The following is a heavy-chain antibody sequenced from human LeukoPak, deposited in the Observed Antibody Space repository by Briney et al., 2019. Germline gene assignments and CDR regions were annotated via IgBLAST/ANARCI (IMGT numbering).Heavy chain of an antibody. CDR2: ISSSSYI. J-gene: IGHJ6*02. CDR3: ARGSSPRAYYYYGMDV. Sequence: GGSLRLSCAASGFTFSSYSMNWVRQAPGKGLEWVSSISSSSYIYYADSVKGRFTISRDNAKNSLYLQMNSLRAEDTAVYYCARGSSPRAYYYYGMDVWGQGTTVTVSS. CDR1: GFTFSSYS. V-gene: IGHV3-21*01.